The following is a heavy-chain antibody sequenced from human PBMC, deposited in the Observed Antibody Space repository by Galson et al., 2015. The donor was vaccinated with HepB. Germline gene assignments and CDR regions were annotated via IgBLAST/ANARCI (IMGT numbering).Heavy chain of an antibody. Sequence: SLRLSCAASGFTFSSYSMNWVRQAPGKGLEWVSYISSSSSTIYYADSVKGRFTISRDNAKNSLYLQMNSLRAEDTAVYYCARDLEAAVPDYWGQGTLVTVSS. CDR2: ISSSSSTI. J-gene: IGHJ4*02. CDR3: ARDLEAAVPDY. CDR1: GFTFSSYS. D-gene: IGHD6-25*01. V-gene: IGHV3-48*04.